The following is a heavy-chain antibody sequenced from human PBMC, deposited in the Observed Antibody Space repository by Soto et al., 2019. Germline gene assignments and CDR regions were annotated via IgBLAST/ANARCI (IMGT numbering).Heavy chain of an antibody. D-gene: IGHD3-3*01. CDR3: ARRETYYDFWSCYSPYYYYGMDV. J-gene: IGHJ6*02. Sequence: SLTCTVSGGSISSSSYYWGWIRQPPGKGLEWIGSIYYSGSTYYNPSLKSRVTISVDTSKNQFSLKLSSVTAADTAVYYCARRETYYDFWSCYSPYYYYGMDVWGQGTTVTVSS. CDR2: IYYSGST. CDR1: GGSISSSSYY. V-gene: IGHV4-39*01.